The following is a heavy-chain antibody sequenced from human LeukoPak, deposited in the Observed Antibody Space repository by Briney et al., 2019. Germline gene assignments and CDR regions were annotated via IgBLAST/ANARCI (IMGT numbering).Heavy chain of an antibody. J-gene: IGHJ4*02. D-gene: IGHD3-22*01. CDR2: ISSSGSTI. V-gene: IGHV3-48*03. CDR3: AGVASEIVVVTRRS. CDR1: GFTFSSYE. Sequence: GGSLRLSCAASGFTFSSYEMNWVRQAPGKGLEWVSYISSSGSTIYYADSVKGRFTISRDNAKNSLYLQMNSLRAEDTAVYYCAGVASEIVVVTRRSWGQGTLVTVSS.